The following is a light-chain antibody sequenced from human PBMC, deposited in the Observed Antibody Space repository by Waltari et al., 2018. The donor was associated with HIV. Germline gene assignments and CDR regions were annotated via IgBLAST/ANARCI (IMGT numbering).Light chain of an antibody. CDR3: QQYNKWPLT. CDR2: GAS. V-gene: IGKV3-15*01. CDR1: QSVGSA. Sequence: EIVMMQSPATLSVSPGERVALSCSASQSVGSALAWYQQKPGQVPRLLIYGASTRATGVPARFSGSGSETEFTLTISSLQSEDFAVYYCQQYNKWPLTFGGGTKVEIK. J-gene: IGKJ4*01.